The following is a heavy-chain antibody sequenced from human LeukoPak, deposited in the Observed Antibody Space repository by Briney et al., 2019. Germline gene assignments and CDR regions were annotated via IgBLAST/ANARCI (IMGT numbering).Heavy chain of an antibody. V-gene: IGHV1-69*04. CDR1: EGTFNSYG. CDR2: IISILGIT. D-gene: IGHD6-13*01. CDR3: ARDLRGSSSWYDY. J-gene: IGHJ4*02. Sequence: ASVKVSCKASEGTFNSYGISWVRQAPGQGLEWMGRIISILGITNYAQKFQGRVTITADKSTNTAYMELSSLRSEDTAVFYCARDLRGSSSWYDYWGQGTLVTVSS.